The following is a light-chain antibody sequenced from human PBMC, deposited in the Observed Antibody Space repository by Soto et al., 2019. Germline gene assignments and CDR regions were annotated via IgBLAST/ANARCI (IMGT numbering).Light chain of an antibody. CDR3: QQYNTYPFT. CDR1: QGIRKY. CDR2: DAS. J-gene: IGKJ3*01. Sequence: DIQMTQSPSSLSASVGDRVTITCRAIQGIRKYLAWFQHQPGKAPKSLIYDASSLHSGVPSKFSGSGSGPDFTLTICSLQPEDFATYYFQQYNTYPFTFGPGTKVEIK. V-gene: IGKV1-16*02.